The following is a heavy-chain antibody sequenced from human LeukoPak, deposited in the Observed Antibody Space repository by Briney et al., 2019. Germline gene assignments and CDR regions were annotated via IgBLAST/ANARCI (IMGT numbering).Heavy chain of an antibody. J-gene: IGHJ6*03. V-gene: IGHV1-2*02. Sequence: ASVKVSCKASGYTFTGYYIQWVRQAPGQGLEWMGWINPRSGGTKYAQKFQGRVTVTRDTSISTAYMELTRLTSDDTAVYFCARPYTKIELWFGESDYSYMDVWGKGTTVTISS. CDR1: GYTFTGYY. CDR2: INPRSGGT. D-gene: IGHD3-10*01. CDR3: ARPYTKIELWFGESDYSYMDV.